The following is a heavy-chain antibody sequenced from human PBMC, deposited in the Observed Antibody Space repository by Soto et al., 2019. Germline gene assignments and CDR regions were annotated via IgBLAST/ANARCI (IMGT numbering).Heavy chain of an antibody. CDR1: GDIFTNFD. Sequence: QVQLVQPGAEVRKPGASVKVSCKASGDIFTNFDFNWVRQATGQGLEWIGRMRANSGDTGHDQKFQGRVRMTRDTSMSTAYMELSSLSAEDTAVYYCASYIYGQGFQAWGQGTLVFVSS. CDR3: ASYIYGQGFQA. D-gene: IGHD3-3*02. CDR2: MRANSGDT. J-gene: IGHJ5*02. V-gene: IGHV1-8*01.